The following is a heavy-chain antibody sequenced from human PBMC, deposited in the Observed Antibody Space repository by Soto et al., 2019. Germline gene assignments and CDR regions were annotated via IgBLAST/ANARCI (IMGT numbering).Heavy chain of an antibody. CDR2: IYWDDDK. D-gene: IGHD7-27*01. J-gene: IGHJ4*02. V-gene: IGHV2-5*08. CDR3: AHSLIPNWGSRGAFDY. CDR1: GGTISSSNW. Sequence: TLSLTCTVSGGTISSSNWWSWVRQPPGKGLEWLALIYWDDDKRYSPSLKSRLTITKDTSKNQVVLTMTNMDPVDTATYYCAHSLIPNWGSRGAFDYWGQGTLVTVSS.